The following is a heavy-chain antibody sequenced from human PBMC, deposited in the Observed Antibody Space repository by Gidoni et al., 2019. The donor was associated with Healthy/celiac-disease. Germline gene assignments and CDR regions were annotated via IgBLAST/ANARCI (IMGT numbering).Heavy chain of an antibody. CDR3: ARGNGDYEISGAFDI. D-gene: IGHD4-17*01. CDR2: IYYSGST. V-gene: IGHV4-31*03. Sequence: QVQLQESGPGLVKPSQTLSLTCTVSGGSISSGGYYWSWIRQHPGKGREWIGYIYYSGSTYDNPSLKSRVTISVDTSKNQFSLKLSSVTAADTAVYYCARGNGDYEISGAFDIWGQGTMVTVSS. CDR1: GGSISSGGYY. J-gene: IGHJ3*02.